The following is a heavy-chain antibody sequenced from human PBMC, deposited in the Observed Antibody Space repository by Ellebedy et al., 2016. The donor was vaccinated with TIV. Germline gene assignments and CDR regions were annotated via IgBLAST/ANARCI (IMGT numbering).Heavy chain of an antibody. CDR3: AREGAIVATTGNWFDP. CDR2: INPNSGGT. CDR1: GYTFTGYY. Sequence: AASVKVSCKASGYTFTGYYMHWVRQAPGPGLEWMGWINPNSGGTNYAQKFQGWVTMTRDTSISTAYMELSRLRSDDTAVYYCAREGAIVATTGNWFDPWGQGTLVTVSS. J-gene: IGHJ5*02. V-gene: IGHV1-2*04. D-gene: IGHD5-12*01.